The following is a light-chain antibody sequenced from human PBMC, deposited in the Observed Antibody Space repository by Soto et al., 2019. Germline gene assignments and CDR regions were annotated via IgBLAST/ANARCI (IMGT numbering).Light chain of an antibody. Sequence: EIELNQSQGTLSLTQGKRATLSCRASQNVNSNHIAWYQQKPGQAPRLLIYGASSRATGIPDRFSGSGSGTDFTLTISRLEPEDFAVYYCQQYGSSPLTFGGGTKVDIK. CDR3: QQYGSSPLT. V-gene: IGKV3-20*01. J-gene: IGKJ4*01. CDR1: QNVNSNH. CDR2: GAS.